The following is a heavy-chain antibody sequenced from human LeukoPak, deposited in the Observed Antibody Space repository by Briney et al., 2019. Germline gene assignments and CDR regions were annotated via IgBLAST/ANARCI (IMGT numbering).Heavy chain of an antibody. CDR2: IIPILGIA. CDR3: ANPEAGTGPYDAFDI. V-gene: IGHV1-69*04. D-gene: IGHD6-13*01. J-gene: IGHJ3*02. CDR1: GGTFSSYA. Sequence: ASVKVSCKASGGTFSSYAISWVRQAPGQGLEWMGRIIPILGIANYAQKFQGRVTITADKSTSTAYMGLSSLRSEDTAVYYCANPEAGTGPYDAFDIWGQGTMVTVSS.